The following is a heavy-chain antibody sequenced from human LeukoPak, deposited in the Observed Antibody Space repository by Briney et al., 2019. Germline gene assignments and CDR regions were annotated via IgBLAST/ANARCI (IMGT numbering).Heavy chain of an antibody. D-gene: IGHD3-22*01. J-gene: IGHJ4*02. V-gene: IGHV3-48*04. Sequence: GGSLRLSCAASGFTFSSYSIDWVRQAPGKGLEWLSYISSSSSTIYYADSVKGRFTISRDNAKNLVYLQMNSLRAEDTAVYYCARVWSSGYTKDYWGQGTLVTVSS. CDR3: ARVWSSGYTKDY. CDR2: ISSSSSTI. CDR1: GFTFSSYS.